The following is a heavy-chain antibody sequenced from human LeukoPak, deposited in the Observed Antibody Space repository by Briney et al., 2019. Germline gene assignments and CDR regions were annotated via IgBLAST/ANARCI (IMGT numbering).Heavy chain of an antibody. D-gene: IGHD3-10*01. CDR1: GYSFTSYW. V-gene: IGHV5-10-1*01. CDR3: ARHYYYGSGGNWFDP. J-gene: IGHJ5*02. Sequence: GESLQISCKGSGYSFTSYWISWVRQMPGKGLEWMGRIDPSDSYTNYSPSFQGHVTISADKSISTAYLQWSSLKASDTAMYYCARHYYYGSGGNWFDPWGQGTLVTVSS. CDR2: IDPSDSYT.